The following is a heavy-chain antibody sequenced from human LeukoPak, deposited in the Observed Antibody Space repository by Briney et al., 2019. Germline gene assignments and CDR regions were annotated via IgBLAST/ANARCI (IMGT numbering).Heavy chain of an antibody. CDR2: IDSGGAT. CDR3: AGGPSSLELLKN. CDR1: GGSISNDDHY. D-gene: IGHD1-7*01. V-gene: IGHV4-61*02. J-gene: IGHJ4*02. Sequence: SETLSLTCNVSGGSISNDDHYWSWIRQPAGKGLEWIARIDSGGATNYNPSLKGRVKIRVDTSKNQFSLKVNAVTAADTAVYFCAGGPSSLELLKNWGLGTLVTVSS.